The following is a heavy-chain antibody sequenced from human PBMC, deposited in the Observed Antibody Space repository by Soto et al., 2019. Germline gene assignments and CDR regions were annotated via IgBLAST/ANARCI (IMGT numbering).Heavy chain of an antibody. CDR3: ARGRSTMVRGVITHNWFDP. Sequence: QVQLQESGPGLVKPSQTLSLTCTVSGGSISSGDYYWSWIRQPPGKGLEWIGYIYYRGSTYYNPSLKSRVTISVERSKNQFSLKLSSVTAADTAVYYCARGRSTMVRGVITHNWFDPWGQGTLVTVSS. D-gene: IGHD3-10*01. CDR1: GGSISSGDYY. CDR2: IYYRGST. V-gene: IGHV4-30-4*01. J-gene: IGHJ5*02.